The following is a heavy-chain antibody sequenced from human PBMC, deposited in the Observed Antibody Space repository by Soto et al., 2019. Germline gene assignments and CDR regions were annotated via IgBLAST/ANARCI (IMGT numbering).Heavy chain of an antibody. CDR2: IILIFGTA. CDR3: ASHGLGYCSSTSCLRGYYYGMDV. J-gene: IGHJ6*02. CDR1: GGTFSSYA. D-gene: IGHD2-2*01. Sequence: QVQLVQSGAEVKKPGSSVKVSCKASGGTFSSYAISWVRQAPGQGLEWMGGIILIFGTANYAQKFQGRVTITADESTSTAYMELSSLRSEDTAVYYCASHGLGYCSSTSCLRGYYYGMDVWGQGTTVTVSS. V-gene: IGHV1-69*01.